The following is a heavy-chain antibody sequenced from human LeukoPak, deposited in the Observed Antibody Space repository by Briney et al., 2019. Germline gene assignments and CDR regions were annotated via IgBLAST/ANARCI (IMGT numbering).Heavy chain of an antibody. CDR2: IYHSGST. V-gene: IGHV4-38-2*02. D-gene: IGHD4-23*01. CDR3: ARVPTVVISKGLDY. Sequence: SETLSLTCTVSGYSISSGYYWGWIRPPPGKGLEWIGSIYHSGSTYYNPSLKSRVTISVDTSKNQFSLKLSSVTAADTAVYYYARVPTVVISKGLDYWGQGTLVTVSS. CDR1: GYSISSGYY. J-gene: IGHJ4*02.